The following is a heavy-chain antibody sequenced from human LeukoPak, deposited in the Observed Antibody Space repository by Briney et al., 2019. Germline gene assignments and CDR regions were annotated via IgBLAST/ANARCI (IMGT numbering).Heavy chain of an antibody. CDR3: VRSPREEIYAYGGVLDY. CDR2: IKEDGAEK. CDR1: GFSLSMYW. D-gene: IGHD4-23*01. V-gene: IGHV3-7*01. J-gene: IGHJ4*02. Sequence: PGGSLRLSCVASGFSLSMYWMSWVRQAPGKGLEWVATIKEDGAEKYYVESVSGRFTISRDNAKNSLFLQMNSLRAEDTAMFYCVRSPREEIYAYGGVLDYWGQGTPVTVSS.